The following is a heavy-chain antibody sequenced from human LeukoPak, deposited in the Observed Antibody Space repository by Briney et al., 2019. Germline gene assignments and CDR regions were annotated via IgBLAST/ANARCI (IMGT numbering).Heavy chain of an antibody. Sequence: GASLRLSCAASGFTFDDYGMSWVRQAPGKGLEWVSGINWNGGSTGYADSVKGRFTISRDNAKNSLYLQMNSLRAEDTALYYCARDLKRLAAAGTGYWGQGTLVTVSS. CDR1: GFTFDDYG. CDR3: ARDLKRLAAAGTGY. V-gene: IGHV3-20*04. J-gene: IGHJ4*02. CDR2: INWNGGST. D-gene: IGHD6-13*01.